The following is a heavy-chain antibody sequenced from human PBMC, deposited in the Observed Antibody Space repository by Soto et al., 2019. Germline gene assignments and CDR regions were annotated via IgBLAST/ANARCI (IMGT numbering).Heavy chain of an antibody. V-gene: IGHV4-59*01. CDR2: IYYSGST. CDR1: GGSISSYY. CDR3: ARWRAIHTAMVKLNWFDP. D-gene: IGHD5-18*01. J-gene: IGHJ5*02. Sequence: SETLSLTCTVSGGSISSYYWSWIRQPPGKGLEWIGYIYYSGSTNYNPSLKSRVTISVDTSKNQFSLKLSSVTAADTAVYYCARWRAIHTAMVKLNWFDPWGQGTLVTVSS.